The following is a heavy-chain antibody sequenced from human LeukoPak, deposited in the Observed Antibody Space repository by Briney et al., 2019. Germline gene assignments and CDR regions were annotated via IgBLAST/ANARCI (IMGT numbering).Heavy chain of an antibody. CDR1: EFTFSNSA. Sequence: GGSLRLSCAASEFTFSNSAMHWVRQAPGKGLEWVAVISFDGTSKYYADSVKGRFTISRDNSKNTLYLQMNSLRAEDTAVYYCARDFTGVFDYWGQGTLVTVSS. J-gene: IGHJ4*02. V-gene: IGHV3-30-3*01. D-gene: IGHD3-10*01. CDR3: ARDFTGVFDY. CDR2: ISFDGTSK.